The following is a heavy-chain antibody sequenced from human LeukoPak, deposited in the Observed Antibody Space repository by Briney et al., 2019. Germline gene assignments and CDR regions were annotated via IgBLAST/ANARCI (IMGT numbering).Heavy chain of an antibody. CDR1: GGTLSSYA. CDR3: AIPRLMGIAAAGGSFDQ. D-gene: IGHD6-13*01. J-gene: IGHJ4*02. Sequence: SVKLSCKASGGTLSSYAISWVRQAPGQGLEWMGGIIPIFGTTNYAQKFLGRVTITADESTSTAYMDLSSLTSEDTAVYYCAIPRLMGIAAAGGSFDQWGQGTLVTVSS. CDR2: IIPIFGTT. V-gene: IGHV1-69*13.